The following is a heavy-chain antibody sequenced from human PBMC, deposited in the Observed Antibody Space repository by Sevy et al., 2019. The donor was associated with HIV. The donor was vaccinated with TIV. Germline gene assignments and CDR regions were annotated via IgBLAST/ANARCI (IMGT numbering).Heavy chain of an antibody. CDR1: GFTFSSYA. CDR2: ISGSGGST. Sequence: GGSLRLSCAASGFTFSSYAMSWVRQAPGKGLEWVSAISGSGGSTYYADSVKGRFTISRDNSKNTLYLQMNSLGAEDTAVYYCAKVPWFGELLGYYFDYWGQGTLVTVSS. J-gene: IGHJ4*02. CDR3: AKVPWFGELLGYYFDY. D-gene: IGHD3-10*01. V-gene: IGHV3-23*01.